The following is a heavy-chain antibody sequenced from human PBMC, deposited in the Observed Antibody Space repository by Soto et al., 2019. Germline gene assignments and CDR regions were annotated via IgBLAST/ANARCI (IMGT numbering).Heavy chain of an antibody. CDR1: GLSLSTSGVG. V-gene: IGHV2-5*02. CDR3: AHREHSRGAFDI. CDR2: IYWDDEK. J-gene: IGHJ3*02. Sequence: QITLKESGPTLVKPTQTLTLTCTFSGLSLSTSGVGVGWIRQPPGKALEWLTLIYWDDEKRYSPSLKSRLTITKDTSKNQVVLTMTNMDPVDTATYYCAHREHSRGAFDIWGQGTTVTVS. D-gene: IGHD3-22*01.